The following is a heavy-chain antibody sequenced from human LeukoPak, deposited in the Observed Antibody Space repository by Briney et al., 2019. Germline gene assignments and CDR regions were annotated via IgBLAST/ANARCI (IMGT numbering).Heavy chain of an antibody. CDR1: GYTFTSYG. CDR3: ATHGYYDSSGYYYVDY. J-gene: IGHJ4*02. Sequence: ASVKVSCKASGYTFTSYGISWVRQAPGQGLEWMGWISAYNGNTNYAQKLQGRVTMTTDTSTDTAYMELSSLRSEDTAVYYCATHGYYDSSGYYYVDYWGQGTLVTVSS. CDR2: ISAYNGNT. D-gene: IGHD3-22*01. V-gene: IGHV1-18*04.